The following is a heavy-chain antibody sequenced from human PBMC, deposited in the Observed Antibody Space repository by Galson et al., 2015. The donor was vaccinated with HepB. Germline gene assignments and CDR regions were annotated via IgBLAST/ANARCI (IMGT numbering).Heavy chain of an antibody. Sequence: SLRLSCAASGFTFGDYAMSWFRQAPGKGLEWVGFIRSKAYGGTTEYAASVKGRFTISRDDSKSIAYLQMNSLKTEDTAVYYCTRDVDTAMEDYYYGMDVWGQGTTVTVSS. CDR1: GFTFGDYA. CDR2: IRSKAYGGTT. V-gene: IGHV3-49*03. CDR3: TRDVDTAMEDYYYGMDV. D-gene: IGHD5-18*01. J-gene: IGHJ6*02.